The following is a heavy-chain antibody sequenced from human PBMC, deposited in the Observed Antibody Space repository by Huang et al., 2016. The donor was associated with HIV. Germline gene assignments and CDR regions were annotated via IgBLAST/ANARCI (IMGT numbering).Heavy chain of an antibody. J-gene: IGHJ4*02. Sequence: VQLVQSGAEVKKPGESLKISCKGSGYSFSSYWIAWVLQMPGKGREWRGIIFPDDADTTYSPSFECQVTISADKSIGTAYLQWSSLKASDTAMYYCARRFSSSSGYFDYWGQGSLVTVSS. D-gene: IGHD6-6*01. CDR3: ARRFSSSSGYFDY. V-gene: IGHV5-51*01. CDR1: GYSFSSYW. CDR2: IFPDDADT.